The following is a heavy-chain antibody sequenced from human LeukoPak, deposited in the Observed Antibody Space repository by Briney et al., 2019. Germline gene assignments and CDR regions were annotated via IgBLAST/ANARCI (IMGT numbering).Heavy chain of an antibody. CDR1: GGTFSNTW. J-gene: IGHJ4*02. D-gene: IGHD4-23*01. CDR2: FRTTTDGGTG. Sequence: PGGSLRLSCAASGGTFSNTWMTWVRQTPGRGLEWVAYFRTTTDGGTGEYAAPVKGRFTISRDVSINTLFLQMSSLKIEDTAVYYCVTRLRWELSNDYWVQGTLVTVSS. CDR3: VTRLRWELSNDY. V-gene: IGHV3-15*01.